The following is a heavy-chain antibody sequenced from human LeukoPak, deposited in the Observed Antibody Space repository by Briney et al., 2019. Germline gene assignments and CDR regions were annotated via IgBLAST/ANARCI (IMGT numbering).Heavy chain of an antibody. CDR2: INTNTGNP. D-gene: IGHD2-2*01. V-gene: IGHV7-4-1*02. Sequence: GASVKDSCKASGYTFTSYAMNWVRQAPGQGLEWMGWINTNTGNPTYAQGFTGRFVFSLDTPVSTAYLQISSLKAEDTAVYYCARDLEDIVVVPAARYYYYGMDVWGQGTTVTVSS. CDR3: ARDLEDIVVVPAARYYYYGMDV. CDR1: GYTFTSYA. J-gene: IGHJ6*02.